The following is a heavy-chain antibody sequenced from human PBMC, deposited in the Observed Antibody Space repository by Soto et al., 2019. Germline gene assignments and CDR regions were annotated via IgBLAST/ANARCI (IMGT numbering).Heavy chain of an antibody. V-gene: IGHV2-5*02. Sequence: QITLKESGPTLVKPTQTLTLTCTFSGFSLSSSGVGVGWIHQPPGKALEWLAVIYWDDDKHYSPSLKSRLTITKDTSKNQVVLTMTNMDTVDTATYYCAHRRNYASTWGQGTLVTVSS. CDR1: GFSLSSSGVG. CDR2: IYWDDDK. J-gene: IGHJ5*02. D-gene: IGHD3-16*01. CDR3: AHRRNYAST.